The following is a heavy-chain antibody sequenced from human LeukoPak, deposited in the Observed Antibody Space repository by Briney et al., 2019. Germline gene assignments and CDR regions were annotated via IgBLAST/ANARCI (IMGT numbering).Heavy chain of an antibody. V-gene: IGHV1-18*04. CDR2: ISAYNGNT. Sequence: ASVKVSCKASGYTFTSYGISWVRQAPGQGLEWMGWISAYNGNTKYAQKVQGRVTMTTGTSTGTAYMELRSLRSDDTAVYYCARALGSVVVMGMDTFDIWGQGTMVTVSS. J-gene: IGHJ3*02. CDR3: ARALGSVVVMGMDTFDI. CDR1: GYTFTSYG. D-gene: IGHD3-22*01.